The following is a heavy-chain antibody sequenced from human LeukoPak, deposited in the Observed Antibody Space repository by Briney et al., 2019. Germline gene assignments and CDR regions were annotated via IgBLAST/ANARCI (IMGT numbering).Heavy chain of an antibody. J-gene: IGHJ4*02. V-gene: IGHV4-30-2*01. CDR2: IYPSGNI. CDR3: ARRGGYDSFDY. D-gene: IGHD5-12*01. CDR1: GGSISSDGYS. Sequence: KPSETLSLTCAVSGGSISSDGYSLSWIRQPPGKGLEWIGYIYPSGNIYYNPSLKSRVTISVDTSKNQLSLKLSSVTAADTAVYYCARRGGYDSFDYWGQGTLVTVSS.